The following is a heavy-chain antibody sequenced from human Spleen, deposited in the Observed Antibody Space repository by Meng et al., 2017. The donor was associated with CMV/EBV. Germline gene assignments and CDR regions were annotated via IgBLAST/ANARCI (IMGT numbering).Heavy chain of an antibody. V-gene: IGHV1-3*01. CDR3: ARDDILTGPGLGY. D-gene: IGHD3-9*01. Sequence: KVSGYAFTSYAMHWVRQAPGQRLEWMGWINAGNGNTKYSQKFQGRVTITRDTSASTAYMELSSLRSEDMAVYYCARDDILTGPGLGYWGQGTPVTVSS. CDR2: INAGNGNT. J-gene: IGHJ4*02. CDR1: GYAFTSYA.